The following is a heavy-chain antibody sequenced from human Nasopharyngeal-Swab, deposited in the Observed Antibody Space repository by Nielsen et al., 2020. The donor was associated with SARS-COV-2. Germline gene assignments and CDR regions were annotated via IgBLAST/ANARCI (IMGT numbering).Heavy chain of an antibody. J-gene: IGHJ4*02. CDR2: ISAYNGNT. CDR1: GYTFTSYG. Sequence: ASVKVSCKSSGYTFTSYGISWVRQAPGQGLEWMGWISAYNGNTNYAQKLQGRVTMTTDTSTSPAYMELRSLRSDETAVYYCARDRQDSSGYEPFDYWGQGTLVTVSS. CDR3: ARDRQDSSGYEPFDY. V-gene: IGHV1-18*04. D-gene: IGHD3-22*01.